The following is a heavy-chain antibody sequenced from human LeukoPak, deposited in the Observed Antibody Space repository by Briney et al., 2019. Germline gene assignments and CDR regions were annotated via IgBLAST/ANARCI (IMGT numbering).Heavy chain of an antibody. CDR3: ARVRGYFDY. V-gene: IGHV4-59*01. CDR1: GVSISSYY. CDR2: IYYSGST. Sequence: SETLSLSCAVSGVSISSYYWSWIRQPPGKGLEWIWYIYYSGSTNYNPSLKSRVTISVDVSKNQFSLKLTSVTAADTAVYYCARVRGYFDYWGQGTLVTVSS. D-gene: IGHD3-3*01. J-gene: IGHJ4*02.